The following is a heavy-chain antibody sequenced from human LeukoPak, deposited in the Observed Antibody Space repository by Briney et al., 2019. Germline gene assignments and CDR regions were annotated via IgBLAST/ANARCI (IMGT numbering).Heavy chain of an antibody. J-gene: IGHJ3*02. D-gene: IGHD3-22*01. CDR3: AKARGLIGGAFDI. Sequence: GGSLRLSCAASGFTFDDYIMHWVRQAPGKGLEWVSLISWDGDTTYYADSVKGRFTSSRDNSKNSLFLQMNSLRTEDTALYYCAKARGLIGGAFDIWGQGTMVTVSS. V-gene: IGHV3-43*01. CDR2: ISWDGDTT. CDR1: GFTFDDYI.